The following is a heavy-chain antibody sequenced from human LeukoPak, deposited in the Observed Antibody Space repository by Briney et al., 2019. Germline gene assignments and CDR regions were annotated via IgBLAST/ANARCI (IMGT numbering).Heavy chain of an antibody. CDR2: ISSSSSYI. CDR3: ARDRIAAAGTNVY. CDR1: GLTFSSYS. J-gene: IGHJ4*02. D-gene: IGHD6-13*01. Sequence: GGPLRLSCAASGLTFSSYSLNWFPKAPGKGRGWSSSISSSSSYIYYADSVKGRFTISRDNAKNSLYLQMNSLRAEDTAVYYCARDRIAAAGTNVYWGQGTLVTVSS. V-gene: IGHV3-21*01.